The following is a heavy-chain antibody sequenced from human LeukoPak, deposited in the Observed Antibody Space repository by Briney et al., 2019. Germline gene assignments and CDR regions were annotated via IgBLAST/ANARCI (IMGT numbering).Heavy chain of an antibody. Sequence: GGSLRLSCAASGFTFSNSWMTWVRQAPGKGLECVSSLTFSSSHIYYADSVKGRFTISRDNTKDSLYLQMNSLRAEDTAIYYCARGPQFSGPGWFDPWGQGTLVTVSS. CDR3: ARGPQFSGPGWFDP. CDR2: LTFSSSHI. D-gene: IGHD3-10*01. J-gene: IGHJ5*02. V-gene: IGHV3-21*01. CDR1: GFTFSNSW.